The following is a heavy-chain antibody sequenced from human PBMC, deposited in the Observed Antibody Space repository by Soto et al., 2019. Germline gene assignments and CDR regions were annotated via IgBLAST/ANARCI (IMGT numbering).Heavy chain of an antibody. J-gene: IGHJ6*02. CDR1: GFTFRVFA. V-gene: IGHV3-30-3*02. CDR3: AKMASFGMDV. Sequence: QVQLVESGGGVVQPGRSLRLSCAASGFTFRVFAMHWVRQAPGKGLEWVAVTSLDGSDKHYADSVKGRFTISRDNSEYILYLQMNSPRPEDTAVYYCAKMASFGMDVWGQGTTVSVSS. CDR2: TSLDGSDK.